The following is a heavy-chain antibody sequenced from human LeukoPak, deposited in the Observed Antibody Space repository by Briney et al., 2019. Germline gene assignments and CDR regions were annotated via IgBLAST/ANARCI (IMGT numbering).Heavy chain of an antibody. CDR2: INPNSGGT. CDR1: GYTFTGYY. J-gene: IGHJ4*02. CDR3: ATLQRADYGDYSYFDY. D-gene: IGHD4-17*01. Sequence: ASVKVSCKASGYTFTGYYMHWVRQAPGQGLEWIGWINPNSGGTNYAQKFQGRVTMTRDTSISTAYMELSRLRSDDTAVYYCATLQRADYGDYSYFDYWGQGTLVTVSS. V-gene: IGHV1-2*02.